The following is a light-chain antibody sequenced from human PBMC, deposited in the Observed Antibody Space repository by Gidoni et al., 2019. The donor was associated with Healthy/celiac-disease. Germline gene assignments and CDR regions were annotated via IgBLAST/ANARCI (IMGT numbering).Light chain of an antibody. CDR3: QQYNNWPPLT. J-gene: IGKJ4*01. CDR1: KSVSSN. V-gene: IGKV3-15*01. CDR2: GAS. Sequence: ELVMTPSPATLSVSPGERATLSCRASKSVSSNLAWYQQKPGQAPRLLIYGASTRATGIPARFSGSGSGTEFTLTISSLQSEDFAVYYCQQYNNWPPLTFGGGTKVEIK.